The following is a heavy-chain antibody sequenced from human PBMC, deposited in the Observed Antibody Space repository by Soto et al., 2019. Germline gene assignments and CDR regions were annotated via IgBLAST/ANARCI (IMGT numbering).Heavy chain of an antibody. CDR1: GGTFSSYA. D-gene: IGHD4-4*01. V-gene: IGHV1-69*13. CDR3: AREPSTVTTFVYFDY. Sequence: SVKVSCKASGGTFSSYAISWVRQAPGQGLEWMGGIIPIFGTANYAQKFQGRVTITADESTSTAYMELSSLRSEDTAVYYCAREPSTVTTFVYFDYWGQGTLVTVSS. CDR2: IIPIFGTA. J-gene: IGHJ4*02.